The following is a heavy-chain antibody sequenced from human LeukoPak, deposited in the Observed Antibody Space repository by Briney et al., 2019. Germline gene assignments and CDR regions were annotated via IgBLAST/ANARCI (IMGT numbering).Heavy chain of an antibody. D-gene: IGHD1-1*01. CDR1: GFTFSSYW. Sequence: SGGSLRLSCAASGFTFSSYWMHWVRQAPGKGLVWVSRINPDGSTTSYADSVKGRFTISRDSAKNTLYLQMNSLRAEDTAVYYCARAGLERRSPPHYWGQGTLVTVSS. V-gene: IGHV3-74*01. CDR3: ARAGLERRSPPHY. J-gene: IGHJ4*02. CDR2: INPDGSTT.